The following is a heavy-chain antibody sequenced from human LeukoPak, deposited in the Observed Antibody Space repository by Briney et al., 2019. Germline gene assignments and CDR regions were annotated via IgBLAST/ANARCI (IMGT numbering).Heavy chain of an antibody. CDR1: GYTFTGYY. V-gene: IGHV1-2*06. CDR2: INPNSGGT. CDR3: ASVTIFGEDP. J-gene: IGHJ5*02. D-gene: IGHD3-3*01. Sequence: GASVKVSCKASGYTFTGYYMHWVRQAPGQGHEWMGRINPNSGGTNYAQKFQGRGAMTRDTSISTAHRELRRLRSDDTAVYYCASVTIFGEDPWGQGTLVSVSS.